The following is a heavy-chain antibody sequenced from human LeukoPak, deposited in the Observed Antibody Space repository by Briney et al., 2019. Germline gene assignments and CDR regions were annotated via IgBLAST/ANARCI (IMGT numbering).Heavy chain of an antibody. CDR3: ARDFWGAYRVDYFDC. CDR2: INWNSGRI. CDR1: GLTFDDYA. J-gene: IGHJ4*02. D-gene: IGHD3-3*01. Sequence: PGRSLRLSCAASGLTFDDYAMHWVRQAPGKGLEWVSGINWNSGRIGYADSVKGRFTISRDNAKKSLYLQMNSLRAEDTAVYYCARDFWGAYRVDYFDCWGQGTLVTVSS. V-gene: IGHV3-9*01.